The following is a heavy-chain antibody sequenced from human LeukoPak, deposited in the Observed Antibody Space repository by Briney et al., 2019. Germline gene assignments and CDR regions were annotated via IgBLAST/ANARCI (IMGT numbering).Heavy chain of an antibody. D-gene: IGHD3-22*01. V-gene: IGHV3-30*02. CDR1: GFTSSSYG. CDR3: AKDPTHYRVWDDYDSTVLSY. CDR2: IRYDGSNK. Sequence: PGGSLRLSCAASGFTSSSYGMHWVRQAPGKGLEWVAFIRYDGSNKYYADSVKGRFTISRDNSKNTLYLQMNSLRAEDTAVYYCAKDPTHYRVWDDYDSTVLSYWGQGTLVTVSS. J-gene: IGHJ4*02.